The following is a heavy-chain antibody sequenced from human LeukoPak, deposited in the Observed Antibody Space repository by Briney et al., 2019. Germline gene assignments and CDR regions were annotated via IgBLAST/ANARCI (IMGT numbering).Heavy chain of an antibody. V-gene: IGHV3-7*03. J-gene: IGHJ4*02. CDR3: ARDWASGWDY. D-gene: IGHD6-19*01. Sequence: PGGSLRLSCAVSGFTFSRYWMTWVRQAPGKGLEWVANIKDDGREKYNVDSVKGRFTISRDNAKNSLYLQMNSLRVEDTAVYYCARDWASGWDYWGQGTLVTVSS. CDR2: IKDDGREK. CDR1: GFTFSRYW.